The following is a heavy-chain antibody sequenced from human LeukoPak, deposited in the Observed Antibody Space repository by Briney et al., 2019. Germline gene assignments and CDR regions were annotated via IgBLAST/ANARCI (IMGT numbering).Heavy chain of an antibody. CDR2: INPNSGGT. V-gene: IGHV1-2*02. CDR3: ARVQGIEWAPPLAFSY. D-gene: IGHD5-12*01. CDR1: GYTFTGYY. J-gene: IGHJ4*02. Sequence: ASVKVSCKASGYTFTGYYMHWVRQAPGQGLEWMGWINPNSGGTNYAQKFQGRVTMTRDTSISTAYMELSRLRSDDTAVYYCARVQGIEWAPPLAFSYWGQGTLVTVSS.